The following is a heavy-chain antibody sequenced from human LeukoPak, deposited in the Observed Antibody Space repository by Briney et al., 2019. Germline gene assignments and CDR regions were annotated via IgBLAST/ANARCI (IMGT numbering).Heavy chain of an antibody. D-gene: IGHD2-2*02. V-gene: IGHV3-7*01. CDR2: IKQDGSEN. CDR1: GFTFSYYW. CDR3: ARESRRVCSSTSCYSDY. J-gene: IGHJ4*02. Sequence: GGSLRLSCAASGFTFSYYWMSWVRQAPGTGLEWVANIKQDGSENYYVDSVKGRFTISRDNAKNSVYLQMNSLRAEDTAVYYCARESRRVCSSTSCYSDYWGQGTLVTVSS.